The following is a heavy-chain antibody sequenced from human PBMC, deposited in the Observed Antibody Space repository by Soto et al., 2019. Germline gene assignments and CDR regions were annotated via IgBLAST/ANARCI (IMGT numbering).Heavy chain of an antibody. CDR3: ARAWGLYFDY. Sequence: SETLSLTCTVSGGSISSGGYYWSWIRQHPGKGLEWIGYIYYSGSTYYKPSLKSRVTISVDTSKNQFSLKLSSVTAADTAVYYCARAWGLYFDYWGQGTLVTVSS. V-gene: IGHV4-31*03. D-gene: IGHD3-16*01. CDR1: GGSISSGGYY. J-gene: IGHJ4*02. CDR2: IYYSGST.